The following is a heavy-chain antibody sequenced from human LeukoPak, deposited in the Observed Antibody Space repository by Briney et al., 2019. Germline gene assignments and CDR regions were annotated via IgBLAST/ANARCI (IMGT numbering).Heavy chain of an antibody. CDR1: GFSFSSYN. V-gene: IGHV3-21*01. J-gene: IGHJ4*02. Sequence: GGSLRLSCEAPGFSFSSYNMDWVRQTPGKGLEWISSITTSSTYTFYADSVKGRFTISRDNARNSLYLQMNSLRAEDTGLYYCARATTAKRGSEGYWGRGTLVTVSS. CDR2: ITTSSTYT. D-gene: IGHD4-11*01. CDR3: ARATTAKRGSEGY.